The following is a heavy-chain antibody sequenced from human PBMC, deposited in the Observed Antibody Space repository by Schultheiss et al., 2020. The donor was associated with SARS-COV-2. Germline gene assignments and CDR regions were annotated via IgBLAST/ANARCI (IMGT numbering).Heavy chain of an antibody. V-gene: IGHV4-59*12. D-gene: IGHD3-10*01. CDR2: INHSGST. CDR1: GGSISSYY. J-gene: IGHJ4*02. Sequence: SETLSLTCTVSGGSISSYYWSWIRQPPGKGLEWIGEINHSGSTNYNPSLKSRVTMSVDTSKNQFSLKLSSVTAADTAVYYCARQIYYAADYWGQGTLVTVSS. CDR3: ARQIYYAADY.